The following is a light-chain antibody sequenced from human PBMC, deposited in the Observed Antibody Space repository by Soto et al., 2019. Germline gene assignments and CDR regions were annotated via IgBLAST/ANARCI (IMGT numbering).Light chain of an antibody. J-gene: IGKJ4*01. Sequence: EIVMTQSPAILSVSPGERATLSCRASQSVSSNLAWYQQKPGQTPRLPIYGASTRATGIPARFSGSGSGTEFTLTISSLQSEDFAIYYCQQYNNWLMLSFGGGTKVDI. CDR2: GAS. CDR3: QQYNNWLMLS. V-gene: IGKV3-15*01. CDR1: QSVSSN.